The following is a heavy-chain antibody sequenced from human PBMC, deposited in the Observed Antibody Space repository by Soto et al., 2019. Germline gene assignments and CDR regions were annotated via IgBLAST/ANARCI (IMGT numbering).Heavy chain of an antibody. CDR1: GTIFSSYT. J-gene: IGHJ6*02. Sequence: QVQLVQSGAEVKKPGSSVRVSCKASGTIFSSYTISWVRQAPGQGLEWMGRIIPILGETNSAQKFQVRVTLTAGKSSNTAYIELNSLRLEDAAVYYCARGLGVRMGDWGQGTTVTVSS. D-gene: IGHD3-16*01. V-gene: IGHV1-69*08. CDR2: IIPILGET. CDR3: ARGLGVRMGD.